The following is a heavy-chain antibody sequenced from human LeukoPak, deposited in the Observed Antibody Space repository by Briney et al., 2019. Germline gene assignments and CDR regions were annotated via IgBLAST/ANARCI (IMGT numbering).Heavy chain of an antibody. CDR1: GGTFSSYA. CDR2: ISAYNGNT. CDR3: ARGEYYYDSSAPKAFDI. J-gene: IGHJ3*02. Sequence: ASVKVSCKASGGTFSSYAISWVRQAPGQGLEWMGWISAYNGNTNYAQKLQGRVTMTTDTSTSTAYMELRSLRSDDTAVYYCARGEYYYDSSAPKAFDIWGQGTMVTVSS. V-gene: IGHV1-18*01. D-gene: IGHD3-22*01.